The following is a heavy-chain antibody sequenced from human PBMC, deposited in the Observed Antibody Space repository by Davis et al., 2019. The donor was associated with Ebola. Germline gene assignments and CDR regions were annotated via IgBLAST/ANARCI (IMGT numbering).Heavy chain of an antibody. CDR1: GGSFSSHP. D-gene: IGHD3-9*01. Sequence: SVKVPCKTSGGSFSSHPISWVRQAPRQGLEWMGGIIPIFDTPHYAQKFQGRITITAGASTSTAYMELSSLRSEDTATYFCARDFDGGNYYFDYWGPGTPVTVSS. V-gene: IGHV1-69*13. J-gene: IGHJ4*02. CDR2: IIPIFDTP. CDR3: ARDFDGGNYYFDY.